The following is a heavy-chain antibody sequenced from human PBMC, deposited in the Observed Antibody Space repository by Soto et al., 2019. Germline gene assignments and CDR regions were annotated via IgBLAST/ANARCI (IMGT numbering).Heavy chain of an antibody. V-gene: IGHV1-69*01. D-gene: IGHD7-27*01. Sequence: QVHVVQSGAEVKKPGSSVKVTCKAFGGTFNSFDINWVRQAPGQGLEWMGGIIPVFGTTKYAQKFRDRVTLVADASTSTSYMELSSLTSDDTAVYYCAIEVWGRGGYYLDSWGQGTLVTVSS. J-gene: IGHJ4*02. CDR3: AIEVWGRGGYYLDS. CDR1: GGTFNSFD. CDR2: IIPVFGTT.